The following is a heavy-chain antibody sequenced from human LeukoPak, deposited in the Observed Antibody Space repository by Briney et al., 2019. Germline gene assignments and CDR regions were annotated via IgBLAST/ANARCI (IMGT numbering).Heavy chain of an antibody. J-gene: IGHJ2*01. CDR1: GFTFSSHG. V-gene: IGHV3-23*01. CDR3: AKDIDWGRFDV. Sequence: GGSLRLSCAASGFTFSSHGMDWVRQAPGMGLEWVSGVSPSGDITYYADSVKGRFAISRDNSRNTVYFQLNSLRADGTAVYYCAKDIDWGRFDVWGRGTLVTVSS. CDR2: VSPSGDIT. D-gene: IGHD7-27*01.